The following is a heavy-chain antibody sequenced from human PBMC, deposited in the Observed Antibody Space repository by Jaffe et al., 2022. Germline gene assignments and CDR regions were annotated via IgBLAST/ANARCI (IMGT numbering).Heavy chain of an antibody. Sequence: QVQLQESGPGLVKPSETLSLTCAVSGYSISSGYYWGWIRQPPGKGLEWIGSIYHSGSTYYNPSLKSRVTISVDTSKNQFSLKLSSVTAADTAVYYCARDRHPYYYGSGDDAFDIWGQGTMVTVSS. CDR1: GYSISSGYY. V-gene: IGHV4-38-2*02. J-gene: IGHJ3*02. CDR2: IYHSGST. D-gene: IGHD3-10*01. CDR3: ARDRHPYYYGSGDDAFDI.